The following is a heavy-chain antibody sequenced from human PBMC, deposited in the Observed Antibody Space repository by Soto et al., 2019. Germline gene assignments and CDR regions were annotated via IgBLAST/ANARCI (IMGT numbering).Heavy chain of an antibody. Sequence: PGGSLRLSCAASGFIVSIYAMGWVRQATGKGLEWVSTVSGTGSTYFADSVKGRFTISRDKSQNMIDLQMDSLRAEDTAIYYCAKDRGYNFGWDFWGQGTQVTVSS. J-gene: IGHJ4*02. D-gene: IGHD5-18*01. CDR3: AKDRGYNFGWDF. CDR1: GFIVSIYA. V-gene: IGHV3-23*01. CDR2: VSGTGST.